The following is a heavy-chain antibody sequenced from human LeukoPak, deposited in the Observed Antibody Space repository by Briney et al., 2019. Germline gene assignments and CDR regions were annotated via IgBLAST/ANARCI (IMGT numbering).Heavy chain of an antibody. Sequence: SETLSLTCAVYSGSFSGYYWSWIRQPPGKGLEWIGEINHSGSTNYNPSLKSRVTISVDTSKNQFSLKLSSVTAADTAVYYCAREKYSSSWYGSSDWYFDLWGRGTLVTVSS. CDR3: AREKYSSSWYGSSDWYFDL. CDR2: INHSGST. J-gene: IGHJ2*01. V-gene: IGHV4-34*01. D-gene: IGHD6-13*01. CDR1: SGSFSGYY.